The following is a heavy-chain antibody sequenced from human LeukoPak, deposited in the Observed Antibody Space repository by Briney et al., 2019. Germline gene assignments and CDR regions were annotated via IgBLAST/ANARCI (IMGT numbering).Heavy chain of an antibody. CDR1: RGTFSSYA. V-gene: IGHV1-69*13. D-gene: IGHD2-2*01. J-gene: IGHJ6*02. CDR2: IIPIFGTA. Sequence: ASVKVSCKASRGTFSSYAISWVRQAPGQGLEWMGGIIPIFGTANYAQKFQGRVTITADESTSTAYMELSSLRSEDTAVYYCARALIVVVPAAIDYYYGMDVWGQGTTVTVSS. CDR3: ARALIVVVPAAIDYYYGMDV.